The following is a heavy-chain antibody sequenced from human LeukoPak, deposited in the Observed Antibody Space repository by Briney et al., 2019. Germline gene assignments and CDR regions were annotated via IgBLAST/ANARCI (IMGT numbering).Heavy chain of an antibody. J-gene: IGHJ5*02. Sequence: ASVKVSCKASGNTFTGNFMHWLRQAPGQGLEWMGWINPSTGETNYAQNFQDRVTMTRDTSITTVYMELSRLTSGDTAVYYCARGRIIAVPGTDWFDPWGQGTLVTVSS. D-gene: IGHD6-19*01. CDR3: ARGRIIAVPGTDWFDP. V-gene: IGHV1-2*02. CDR1: GNTFTGNF. CDR2: INPSTGET.